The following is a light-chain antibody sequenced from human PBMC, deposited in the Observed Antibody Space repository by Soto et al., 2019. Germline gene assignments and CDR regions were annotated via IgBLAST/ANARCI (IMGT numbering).Light chain of an antibody. Sequence: EIVLTQSPATLSLSPGERATLSCRASKSISSYLAWYQHKPGQAPRLLIYDASTRSTGITARFSGSWSGTDFTLTISRLEPEDFAVYYCQQRSNWPLFGPGTKVDIK. CDR3: QQRSNWPL. CDR1: KSISSY. V-gene: IGKV3-11*01. CDR2: DAS. J-gene: IGKJ3*01.